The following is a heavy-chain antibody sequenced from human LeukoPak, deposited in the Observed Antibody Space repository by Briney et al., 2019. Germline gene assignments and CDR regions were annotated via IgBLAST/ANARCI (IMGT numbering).Heavy chain of an antibody. CDR1: GFTFSSYG. Sequence: GRSLRLSCAASGFTFSSYGMHWVRQAPGKGLEWVAVISYDGSNKYYADSVKGRFTISRDKSKNTLYLQMNSLRAEDTAVYYCARDMGLVVVTTTFDYWGQGTLVTVSS. J-gene: IGHJ4*02. D-gene: IGHD3-22*01. CDR3: ARDMGLVVVTTTFDY. CDR2: ISYDGSNK. V-gene: IGHV3-30*03.